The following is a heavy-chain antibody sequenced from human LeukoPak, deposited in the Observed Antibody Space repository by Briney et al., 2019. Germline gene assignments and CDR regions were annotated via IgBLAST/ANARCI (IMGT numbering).Heavy chain of an antibody. CDR1: GFTFSTSW. J-gene: IGHJ4*02. Sequence: PGGSLRLSCAASGFTFSTSWMSWVRQAPGKGLEWVANIKEDGSERYYVDSVKGRFTISRDNAKNSLYLQMNSLRAEDTAVYYCARDLYYFDYWGQGTLVTVSS. V-gene: IGHV3-7*01. CDR2: IKEDGSER. CDR3: ARDLYYFDY.